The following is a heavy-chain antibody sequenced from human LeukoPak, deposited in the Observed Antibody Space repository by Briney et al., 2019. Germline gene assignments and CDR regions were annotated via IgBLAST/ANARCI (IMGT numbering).Heavy chain of an antibody. CDR2: INHSGST. J-gene: IGHJ4*02. V-gene: IGHV4-34*01. Sequence: SETLSLTCAVYGGSFSGYYWSWIRQPPGKGLEWIGEINHSGSTNYNPSLKSRVTISVDTSKNQFSLKLSSVTAADTAVYYCAREDTPMVNPFDYWGQGTLVTVSS. CDR3: AREDTPMVNPFDY. D-gene: IGHD5-18*01. CDR1: GGSFSGYY.